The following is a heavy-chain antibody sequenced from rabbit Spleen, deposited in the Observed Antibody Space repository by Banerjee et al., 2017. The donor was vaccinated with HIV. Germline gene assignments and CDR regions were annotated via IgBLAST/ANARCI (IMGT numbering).Heavy chain of an antibody. CDR3: ARDLVAVIGWNFNL. CDR1: GIDFSSGYY. Sequence: QSLEESGGDLVKPGASLTLTCTASGIDFSSGYYMSWVRQAPGKGLEWIACISAGSSGSTYYASWAKGRFIMSRTSSTTVTLQMTSLTAADTATYFCARDLVAVIGWNFNLWGPGTLVTVS. J-gene: IGHJ4*01. V-gene: IGHV1S40*01. D-gene: IGHD1-1*01. CDR2: ISAGSSGST.